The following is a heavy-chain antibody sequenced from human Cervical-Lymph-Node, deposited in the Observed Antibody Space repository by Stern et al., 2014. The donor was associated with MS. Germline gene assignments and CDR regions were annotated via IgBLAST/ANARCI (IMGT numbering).Heavy chain of an antibody. CDR3: ARDGLSDAFEF. J-gene: IGHJ3*01. V-gene: IGHV1-69*09. Sequence: VQLVQSGAEVKKPWSSVKVSCKASGGTFSSNTVSWVRQAPGQGLEWMGRIIPIVGGTDYAQNFQGRVTITADKSTGTAYMELSRLRSEDTAVYYCARDGLSDAFEFWGQGTMVTVSS. D-gene: IGHD3-16*01. CDR1: GGTFSSNT. CDR2: IIPIVGGT.